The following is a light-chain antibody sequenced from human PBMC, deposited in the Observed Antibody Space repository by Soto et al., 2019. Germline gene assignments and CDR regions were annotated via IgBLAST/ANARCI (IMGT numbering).Light chain of an antibody. CDR3: QQVNSYPFT. CDR1: RAIARG. V-gene: IGKV1-13*02. CDR2: DAS. J-gene: IGKJ2*01. Sequence: AIHLPHSPSSLPESTGARVTFLSRQIRAIARGLAWYQQKPGKAPKLLIQDASSLESGVPSRFSGSGSGTDFTLTISSLQPEDFATYHCQQVNSYPFTFGGGTKLEI.